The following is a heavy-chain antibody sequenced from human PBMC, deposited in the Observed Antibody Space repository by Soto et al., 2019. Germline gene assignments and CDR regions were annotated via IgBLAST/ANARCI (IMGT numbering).Heavy chain of an antibody. D-gene: IGHD3-22*01. CDR3: ALRSMAVVPEY. CDR1: GDSISSYY. J-gene: IGHJ4*02. Sequence: QVQLQESGPGLVKPSETLSLTCAVSGDSISSYYCMWIRQPPGKGLESIGYLYYGRSANYNPSLKRRVTLSVDTSTNQCSLTMSSMTAADTAVYYCALRSMAVVPEYWGQGTLVTVSS. CDR2: LYYGRSA. V-gene: IGHV4-59*01.